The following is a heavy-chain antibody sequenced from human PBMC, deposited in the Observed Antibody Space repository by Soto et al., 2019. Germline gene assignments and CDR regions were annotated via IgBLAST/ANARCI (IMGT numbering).Heavy chain of an antibody. V-gene: IGHV3-33*01. D-gene: IGHD2-21*01. Sequence: GGSLRLSCAASGFTFSSYGMHWVRQAPGKGLEWVAVIWYDGSNKYYADSVKGRFTISRDNSKNTLYLQMNSLRAEDTAVYYCAREGEVTSGGFDYWGQGTLVTVLL. J-gene: IGHJ4*02. CDR1: GFTFSSYG. CDR2: IWYDGSNK. CDR3: AREGEVTSGGFDY.